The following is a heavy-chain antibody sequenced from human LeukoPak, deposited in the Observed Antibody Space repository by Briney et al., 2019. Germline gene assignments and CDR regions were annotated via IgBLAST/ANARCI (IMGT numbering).Heavy chain of an antibody. J-gene: IGHJ4*02. CDR2: MNQDGSEV. D-gene: IGHD5-24*01. Sequence: PGGSLRLSCAASGFTFSSSWMSWVRQAPGKGLEWVANMNQDGSEVYYVGSVKGRFTISRDNSKNTLYLQVNSLRAEDTAVYYCAKTSGKMATMGGDYWGQGTLVTVSS. CDR3: AKTSGKMATMGGDY. V-gene: IGHV3-7*03. CDR1: GFTFSSSW.